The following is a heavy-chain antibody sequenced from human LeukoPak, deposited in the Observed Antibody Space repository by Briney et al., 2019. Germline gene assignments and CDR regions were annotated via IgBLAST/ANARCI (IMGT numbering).Heavy chain of an antibody. CDR1: GGSISNDNFY. V-gene: IGHV4-31*03. CDR3: ARGRGSSWYYFDY. D-gene: IGHD6-13*01. CDR2: IYHSGNT. J-gene: IGHJ4*02. Sequence: PSETLSLTCTVSGGSISNDNFYWNWIRQHPGKGLEWIGSIYHSGNTYYNPSLKSRLTISLDTSKNQFSLRLTSVTAADTALYFCARGRGSSWYYFDYWGQGTLVTVSS.